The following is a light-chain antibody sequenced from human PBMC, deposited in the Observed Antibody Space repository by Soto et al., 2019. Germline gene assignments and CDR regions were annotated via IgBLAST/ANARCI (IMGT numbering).Light chain of an antibody. CDR2: DAS. CDR1: QSVGSY. J-gene: IGKJ4*01. V-gene: IGKV3-11*01. Sequence: EIVLTQSPATLSLSPGERATLSCRASQSVGSYLAWYQQKPGQAPRLLIYDASNRATGIPARFSGSGSGTDFTLTISSLEPEDFAVYYCQQRGKWLTFGGGTKVEIK. CDR3: QQRGKWLT.